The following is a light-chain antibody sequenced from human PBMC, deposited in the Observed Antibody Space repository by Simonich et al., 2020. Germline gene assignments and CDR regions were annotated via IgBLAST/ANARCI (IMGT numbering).Light chain of an antibody. Sequence: QSALTQPASVSGSPGQSITISCTGTSSDVGSYNLVSWYQQHPGKAPKLLIYAGSKRPSGVSNRFSGSKSGNTASLTISGLQAEDEADYYCCSYAGSSTLAFGGGTKLTVL. J-gene: IGLJ2*01. CDR2: AGS. CDR3: CSYAGSSTLA. CDR1: SSDVGSYNL. V-gene: IGLV2-23*01.